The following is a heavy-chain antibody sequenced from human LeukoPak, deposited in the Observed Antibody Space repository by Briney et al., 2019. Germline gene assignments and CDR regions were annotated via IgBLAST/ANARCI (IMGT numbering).Heavy chain of an antibody. D-gene: IGHD3-16*02. Sequence: SGTLSLTCTVSGGSISSYYWSWIRQPPGKGLEWIGYIYYSGSTNYNPPLKQRVTISVEPSKDQFSLKLSSVTAADTAVYYCARLKVWGSYRYPDYWGQGTLVTVSS. CDR1: GGSISSYY. V-gene: IGHV4-59*01. CDR2: IYYSGST. CDR3: ARLKVWGSYRYPDY. J-gene: IGHJ4*02.